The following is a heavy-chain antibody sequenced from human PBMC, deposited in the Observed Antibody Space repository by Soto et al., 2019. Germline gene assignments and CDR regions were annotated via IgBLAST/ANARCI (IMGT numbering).Heavy chain of an antibody. CDR1: GFTFSSYG. D-gene: IGHD6-13*01. V-gene: IGHV3-30*03. CDR3: ASHHGYTSSSY. CDR2: ISYDGSKK. J-gene: IGHJ4*02. Sequence: SLRLSCAASGFTFSSYGMHWVRQAPGKGLEWVAVISYDGSKKYHADSVKGRFTISRDNSQNTLYLQMNSLRAEDTAVYYCASHHGYTSSSYWGQGTLVTVSS.